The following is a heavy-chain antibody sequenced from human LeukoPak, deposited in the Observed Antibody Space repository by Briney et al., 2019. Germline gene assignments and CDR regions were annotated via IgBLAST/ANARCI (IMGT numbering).Heavy chain of an antibody. CDR3: ARSQAWGWFDP. Sequence: SQTLSLTCAVSGGSISSGGYSWSWIRQPPGKGLEWIGYIYHSESTYYNPSLQSRVTISVDRSKNQFSLKLSSVTAADTAVYYCARSQAWGWFDPWGQGTLVTVSS. D-gene: IGHD7-27*01. CDR1: GGSISSGGYS. J-gene: IGHJ5*02. V-gene: IGHV4-30-2*01. CDR2: IYHSEST.